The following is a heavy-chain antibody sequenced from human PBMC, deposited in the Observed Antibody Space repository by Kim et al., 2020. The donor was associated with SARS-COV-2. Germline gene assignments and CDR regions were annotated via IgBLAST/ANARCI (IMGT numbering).Heavy chain of an antibody. J-gene: IGHJ4*02. D-gene: IGHD3-16*01. CDR3: AKEGGGATRFDY. Sequence: GGSLRLSCAASGFTFGDYAMHWVRQAPGKGLEWVSGISWNSGSIGYADSVKGRFTISRDNAKNSLYLQMNSLRAEDTALYYCAKEGGGATRFDYWGQGTLVTVSS. V-gene: IGHV3-9*01. CDR2: ISWNSGSI. CDR1: GFTFGDYA.